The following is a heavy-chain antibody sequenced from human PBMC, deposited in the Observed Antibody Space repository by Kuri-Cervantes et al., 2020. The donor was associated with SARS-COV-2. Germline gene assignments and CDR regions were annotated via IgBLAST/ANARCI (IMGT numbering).Heavy chain of an antibody. D-gene: IGHD5-12*01. CDR3: ARPVSLEYSGYGYFDY. CDR2: IDPSDSYT. V-gene: IGHV5-10-1*01. Sequence: KVSCKGSGYSFTSYWISWVRQMPGKGLEWMGRIDPSDSYTNYSPSFQGHVTISADKSISTAYLQWSSLKASDTAMYYCARPVSLEYSGYGYFDYWGQGTLVTVSS. J-gene: IGHJ4*02. CDR1: GYSFTSYW.